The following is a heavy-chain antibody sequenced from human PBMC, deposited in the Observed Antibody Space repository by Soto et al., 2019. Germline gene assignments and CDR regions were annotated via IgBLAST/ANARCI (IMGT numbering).Heavy chain of an antibody. CDR1: GVSPRRSTW. V-gene: IGHV4-4*02. D-gene: IGHD3-3*01. J-gene: IGHJ4*02. CDR3: ARRHAPTYDFWSGYYL. Sequence: SETLYLTCTVSGVSPRRSTWGRWVRPPPGRALEWLGEIYYTRGTKNNPSINSRVTISADQSKNDFSLKLSSVTAADTAVYYCARRHAPTYDFWSGYYLWGQGTLVTVSS. CDR2: IYYTRGT.